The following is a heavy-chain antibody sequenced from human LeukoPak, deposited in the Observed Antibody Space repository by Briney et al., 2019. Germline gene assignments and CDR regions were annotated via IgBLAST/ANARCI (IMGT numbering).Heavy chain of an antibody. CDR2: INHSGST. Sequence: SETLSLTCAVYGGSFSGYYWSWIRQPPGKGLEWIGEINHSGSTNYNPSLKSRVTISVDTSKNQFSLKLSSVTAADTAVYYCARGPGDYVWGSYRRPLDYWGQGTLVTVSS. D-gene: IGHD3-16*02. CDR1: GGSFSGYY. CDR3: ARGPGDYVWGSYRRPLDY. J-gene: IGHJ4*02. V-gene: IGHV4-34*01.